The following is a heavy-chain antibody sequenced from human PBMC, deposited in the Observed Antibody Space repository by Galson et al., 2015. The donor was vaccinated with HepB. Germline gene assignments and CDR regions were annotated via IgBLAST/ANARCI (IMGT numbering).Heavy chain of an antibody. V-gene: IGHV1-18*04. CDR2: ISAYNGNT. D-gene: IGHD6-19*01. Sequence: SVKVSCKAYGYTFTDYGIGWVRQAPGQGLEWMGWISAYNGNTNSAQKLQGRVTMTTDTSTNTAYMELRSLRSDDTAVCHCARDLTFTSIAVASYFDLWGRGTLVTVSS. J-gene: IGHJ2*01. CDR1: GYTFTDYG. CDR3: ARDLTFTSIAVASYFDL.